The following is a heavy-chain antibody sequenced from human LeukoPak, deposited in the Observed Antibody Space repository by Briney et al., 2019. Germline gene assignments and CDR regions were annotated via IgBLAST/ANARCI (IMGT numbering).Heavy chain of an antibody. J-gene: IGHJ1*01. D-gene: IGHD3-22*01. V-gene: IGHV4-39*01. CDR2: LYYTGRT. CDR1: GDSISRSDSY. Sequence: PSETLSLTCSVSGDSISRSDSYWDWIRQPPGKGLEWIGTLYYTGRTYYSPSLKSRLTMSVDTSNNQFSLNLRSVTAADTAVYYCARRRYYDGSRYLEWGQGTLLSVSS. CDR3: ARRRYYDGSRYLE.